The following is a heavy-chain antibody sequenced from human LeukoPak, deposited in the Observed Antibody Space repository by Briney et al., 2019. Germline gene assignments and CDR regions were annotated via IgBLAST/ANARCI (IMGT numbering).Heavy chain of an antibody. Sequence: SETLSLTCTGSGGSISSYYWSWIRQPAGKGLEWIGRIYTSGSTNYNPSLKSRVTMSVDTSKNQFSLKLSSVTAADTAVYYCARDLRYSSGWSASGMDVWGKGTTVTISS. CDR3: ARDLRYSSGWSASGMDV. J-gene: IGHJ6*03. V-gene: IGHV4-4*07. CDR1: GGSISSYY. CDR2: IYTSGST. D-gene: IGHD6-19*01.